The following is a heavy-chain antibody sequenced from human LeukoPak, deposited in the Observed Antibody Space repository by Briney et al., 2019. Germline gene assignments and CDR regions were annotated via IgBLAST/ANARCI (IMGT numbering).Heavy chain of an antibody. CDR1: GGSISRYY. Sequence: SETLSLTCTVSGGSISRYYWSWIRQPPGKGLEWIGYIYYSGSTNYNPSLKSRVTISVDTSKNQFSLKLSSVTAADTAVYYYARSAPNYSGSYKDYFDYWGQGTLGTVSS. J-gene: IGHJ4*02. V-gene: IGHV4-59*01. D-gene: IGHD1-26*01. CDR3: ARSAPNYSGSYKDYFDY. CDR2: IYYSGST.